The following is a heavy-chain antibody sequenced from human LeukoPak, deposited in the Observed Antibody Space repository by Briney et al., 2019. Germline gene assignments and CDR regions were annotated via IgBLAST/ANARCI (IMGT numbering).Heavy chain of an antibody. D-gene: IGHD3-10*01. Sequence: PSETLSLTCTVSGDSVRNDDYYWNWLRQPPGKGLEWIGYIYSSGNTNDDPSLRSRVTISLDTSKNQFALKLTSVTAADTAVYYCAGGPRRYYYSGSYHYWGQGTLVTVSS. V-gene: IGHV4-61*08. J-gene: IGHJ4*02. CDR1: GDSVRNDDYY. CDR3: AGGPRRYYYSGSYHY. CDR2: IYSSGNT.